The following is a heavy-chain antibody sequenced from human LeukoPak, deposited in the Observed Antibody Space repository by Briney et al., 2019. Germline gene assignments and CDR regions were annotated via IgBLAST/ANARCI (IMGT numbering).Heavy chain of an antibody. D-gene: IGHD2-15*01. V-gene: IGHV3-30*03. CDR3: ARDGGGYCSGGSCYFPAPFDY. CDR2: ISYDGSNK. CDR1: GFTFSSYG. Sequence: GGSLRLSCAASGFTFSSYGMHGVRQAPGKGLEGGAVISYDGSNKYYADSVKGRFTISRDNSETTLYLQMNSLRAEDTAVYYCARDGGGYCSGGSCYFPAPFDYWGQGTLVTVSS. J-gene: IGHJ4*02.